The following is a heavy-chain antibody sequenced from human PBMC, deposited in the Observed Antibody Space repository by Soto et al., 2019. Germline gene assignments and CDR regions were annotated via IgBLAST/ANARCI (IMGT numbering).Heavy chain of an antibody. Sequence: GGSLRLSCAASGFTFDDYGMSWVRQAPGKGLEWVSGINWNGGSTGYADSVKGRFTISRDNAKNSLYLQMNSLRAEDTALYYCARDLGYCSGGSCHYFDYWGQGTLVTVSS. V-gene: IGHV3-20*04. CDR1: GFTFDDYG. J-gene: IGHJ4*02. D-gene: IGHD2-15*01. CDR3: ARDLGYCSGGSCHYFDY. CDR2: INWNGGST.